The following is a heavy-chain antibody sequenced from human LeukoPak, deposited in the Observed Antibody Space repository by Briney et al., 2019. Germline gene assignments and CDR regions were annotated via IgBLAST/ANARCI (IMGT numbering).Heavy chain of an antibody. CDR2: ISYDGSNK. CDR1: GFTFSSCG. J-gene: IGHJ3*02. CDR3: AKALTSGWYLDAFNI. D-gene: IGHD6-19*01. V-gene: IGHV3-30*18. Sequence: GGSLRLSCAASGFTFSSCGMHWVRQAPGKGLEWVAVISYDGSNKYYADSVKGRFTISRDNSKNTLFLEMNSLRAEDTAVYYCAKALTSGWYLDAFNIWGQGTMVTVSS.